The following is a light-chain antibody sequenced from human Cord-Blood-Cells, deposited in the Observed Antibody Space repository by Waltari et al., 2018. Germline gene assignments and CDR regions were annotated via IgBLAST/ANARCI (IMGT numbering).Light chain of an antibody. CDR2: WAS. CDR1: QSVLYSSNNKNY. CDR3: QQYYSTPPVT. Sequence: IVIPQSPDPLAVFLGQRATTNSKSRQSVLYSSNNKNYLAWYQQKPGQPTKLLIYWASTRESWVPDRFSGSGSGTDFTLTISSLQAEDVAVYYCQQYYSTPPVTFGQGTRLEIK. J-gene: IGKJ5*01. V-gene: IGKV4-1*01.